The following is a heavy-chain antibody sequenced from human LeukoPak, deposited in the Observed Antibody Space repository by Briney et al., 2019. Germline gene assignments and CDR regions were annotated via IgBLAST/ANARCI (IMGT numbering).Heavy chain of an antibody. V-gene: IGHV3-21*01. Sequence: PGGSLRLSCAASGFTFSSYSMNWVRQAPGKGLEWVSSISTGSSYIYYADSVKGRFTISRDNAKNSLHLQMNSLRVEDTAVYYCARDSRAVGDAFDIWGQGTMVTVSS. CDR3: ARDSRAVGDAFDI. D-gene: IGHD3-16*01. CDR2: ISTGSSYI. J-gene: IGHJ3*02. CDR1: GFTFSSYS.